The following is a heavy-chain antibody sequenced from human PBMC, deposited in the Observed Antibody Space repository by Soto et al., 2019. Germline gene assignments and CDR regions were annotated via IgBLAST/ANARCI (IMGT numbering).Heavy chain of an antibody. J-gene: IGHJ4*02. Sequence: PSETLSLTCAVYGGSFSGYYWSWIRQPPGKGLEWIGEINHSGSTNYNPSLKSRVTISVDTSKNQFSLKLSSVTAADTAVYYCARDGDYRSIDDWGQGTLVTVSS. CDR1: GGSFSGYY. D-gene: IGHD4-17*01. CDR2: INHSGST. V-gene: IGHV4-34*01. CDR3: ARDGDYRSIDD.